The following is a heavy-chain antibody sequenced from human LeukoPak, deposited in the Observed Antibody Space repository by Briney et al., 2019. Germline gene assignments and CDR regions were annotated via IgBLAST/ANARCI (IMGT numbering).Heavy chain of an antibody. CDR3: ARFLGYCSGGSCELDY. J-gene: IGHJ4*02. V-gene: IGHV1-8*03. D-gene: IGHD2-15*01. CDR2: MNPNSGNT. Sequence: ASVKVSCKASGYTFTSYDINWVRQATGQGLEWMGWMNPNSGNTGYAQKFQGRVTITRNTSISTAYMELSSLRSEDTAVYYCARFLGYCSGGSCELDYWGQGTLVTVSS. CDR1: GYTFTSYD.